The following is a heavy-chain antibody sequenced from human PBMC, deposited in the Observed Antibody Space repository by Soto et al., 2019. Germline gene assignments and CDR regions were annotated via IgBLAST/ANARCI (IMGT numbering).Heavy chain of an antibody. CDR2: IYYSGST. CDR1: GGSISSSSYY. CDR3: VRRGALYYYDYGAFDI. V-gene: IGHV4-39*01. Sequence: SETLSLTCTVPGGSISSSSYYWGWILQPPGKGLEWIGSIYYSGSTYYNPSLKSRVTISVDTSKNQFSLKLSSVTAADTAVYYCVRRGALYYYDYGAFDIWGQGTMVTVS. D-gene: IGHD3-22*01. J-gene: IGHJ3*02.